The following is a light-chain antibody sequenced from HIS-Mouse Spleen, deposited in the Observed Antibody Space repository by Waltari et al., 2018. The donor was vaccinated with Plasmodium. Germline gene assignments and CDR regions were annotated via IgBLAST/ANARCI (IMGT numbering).Light chain of an antibody. J-gene: IGKJ2*01. CDR1: QGISSY. CDR3: QQYYSYPYT. CDR2: AAS. V-gene: IGKV1-8*01. Sequence: IRMTQSPSSFSASTGDSVTITCRASQGISSYLAWYQQKPGKAPKLLIYAASTLQSGVPSRFSGSGSGTDFTLTISCLQSEDFATYYCQQYYSYPYTFGQGTKLEIK.